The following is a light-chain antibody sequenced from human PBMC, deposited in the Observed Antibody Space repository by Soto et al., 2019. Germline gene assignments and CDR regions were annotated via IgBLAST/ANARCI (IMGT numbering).Light chain of an antibody. CDR3: QHYAHLPQLS. Sequence: DIQMTQSPSSLSASVGDRVTITCQASQDIRNYLNWYQQKPGKAPNFLIYDAPNLRAGVPSRFSGSGSGTEFTFTISSLQPEDIANYYCQHYAHLPQLSFGGGTKVEIK. V-gene: IGKV1-33*01. CDR1: QDIRNY. CDR2: DAP. J-gene: IGKJ4*01.